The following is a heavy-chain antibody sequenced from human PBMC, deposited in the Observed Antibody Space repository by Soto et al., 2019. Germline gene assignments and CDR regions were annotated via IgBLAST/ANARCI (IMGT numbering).Heavy chain of an antibody. Sequence: QLQLQESGPGLVKPSETLSLTCTVSGGSISSSSYYWGWIRQPPGKGLEWIGSIYYSGSTYYNPSLKSRVTISVDTSKNQFSLKLSSVTAADTAVYYCASSNGEFGTLDYWGQGTLVTVSS. J-gene: IGHJ4*02. CDR2: IYYSGST. CDR1: GGSISSSSYY. CDR3: ASSNGEFGTLDY. D-gene: IGHD3-10*01. V-gene: IGHV4-39*01.